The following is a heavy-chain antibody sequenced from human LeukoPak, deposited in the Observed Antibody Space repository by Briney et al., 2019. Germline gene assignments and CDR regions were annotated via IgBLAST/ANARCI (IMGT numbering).Heavy chain of an antibody. J-gene: IGHJ4*02. CDR2: INPNSGGT. CDR1: GYSFSDNY. D-gene: IGHD4-17*01. V-gene: IGHV1-2*02. CDR3: AREVCGDSSFDY. Sequence: GASVKVSCKASGYSFSDNYMHWVRQAPGQGPEWMGWINPNSGGTEYSQKFQGRVTMTRDTSISTVYLELSRLRSDDTAVYYCAREVCGDSSFDYWGQGTLLTVSS.